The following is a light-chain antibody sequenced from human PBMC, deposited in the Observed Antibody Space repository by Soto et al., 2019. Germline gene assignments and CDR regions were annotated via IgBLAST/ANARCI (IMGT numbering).Light chain of an antibody. Sequence: DIVMTQSPDSLAVSLGERATINCKSSQSVFSNSNNKNYLAWYQQIPGQPPKLLIYWASTRDSGVPDRFSGSGSGTDFTLTINSMQAEDVAVYYCEQYYSVPYTFGQGTKLEIK. CDR3: EQYYSVPYT. V-gene: IGKV4-1*01. CDR1: QSVFSNSNNKNY. CDR2: WAS. J-gene: IGKJ2*01.